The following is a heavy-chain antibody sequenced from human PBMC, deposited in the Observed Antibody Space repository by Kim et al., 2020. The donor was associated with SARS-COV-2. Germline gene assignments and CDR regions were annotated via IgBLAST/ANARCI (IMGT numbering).Heavy chain of an antibody. D-gene: IGHD5-12*01. Sequence: SETLSLTCTVSGGSISSSSYYWGWIRQPPGKGLEWIGSIYYSGSTYYNPSLKSRVTISVDTSKNQFSLKLSSVTAADTAVYYCARRITTSNSGYDSPTDYWGQGTLVTVSS. CDR1: GGSISSSSYY. V-gene: IGHV4-39*01. CDR3: ARRITTSNSGYDSPTDY. CDR2: IYYSGST. J-gene: IGHJ4*02.